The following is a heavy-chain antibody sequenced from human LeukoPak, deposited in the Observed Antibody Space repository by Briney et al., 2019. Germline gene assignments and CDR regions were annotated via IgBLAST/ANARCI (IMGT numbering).Heavy chain of an antibody. CDR2: IYYSGST. J-gene: IGHJ4*02. CDR3: ASTISGYYYGYYFDY. CDR1: GGSISSGDYY. Sequence: SETLSLTCTVSGGSISSGDYYWSWMRQPRGKGLEWIGYIYYSGSTYYNPSLKSRVTISVDTSKNQFSLKLSSVTAADTAVYYCASTISGYYYGYYFDYWGQGTLVTVSS. V-gene: IGHV4-30-4*01. D-gene: IGHD3-22*01.